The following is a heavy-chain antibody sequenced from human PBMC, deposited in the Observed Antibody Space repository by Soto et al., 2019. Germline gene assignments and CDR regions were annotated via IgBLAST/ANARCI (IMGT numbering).Heavy chain of an antibody. D-gene: IGHD3-3*01. CDR2: IYYSGST. CDR3: ARDFYDFWSGYYTNEPYGMDV. V-gene: IGHV4-30-4*01. CDR1: GGSISSGDYY. J-gene: IGHJ6*02. Sequence: PSETLSLTCTVSGGSISSGDYYWSWIRQPPGKGLEWIGYIYYSGSTYYNPSLKSRVTISVDTSKNQFSLKLSSVTAADTAVYYCARDFYDFWSGYYTNEPYGMDVWGQGTTVTVSS.